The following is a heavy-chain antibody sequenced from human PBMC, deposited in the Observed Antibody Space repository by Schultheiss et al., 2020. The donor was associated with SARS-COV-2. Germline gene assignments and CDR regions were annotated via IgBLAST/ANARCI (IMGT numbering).Heavy chain of an antibody. CDR1: GGSISSSSYY. D-gene: IGHD5-24*01. J-gene: IGHJ3*02. CDR3: ARAFRDGYSDAFDI. CDR2: IYHSGST. V-gene: IGHV4-39*07. Sequence: SETLSLTCTVSGGSISSSSYYWGWIRQPPGKGLEWIGSIYHSGSTNYNPSLKSRVTISVDTSKNQFSLKLSSVTAADTAVYYCARAFRDGYSDAFDIWGQGTMVTVSS.